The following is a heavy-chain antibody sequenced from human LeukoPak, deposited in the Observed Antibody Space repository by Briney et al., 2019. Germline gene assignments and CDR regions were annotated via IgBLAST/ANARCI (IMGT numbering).Heavy chain of an antibody. J-gene: IGHJ4*02. V-gene: IGHV3-48*03. CDR2: ITSSGSTI. CDR3: ARERFWAAVAMIYFDY. Sequence: PGGSLILSWVAAGFTFSSYKMNWGRQAPGGGLGWVSYITSSGSTIYYANSVKGRFTICRDNAKNSLYLQRSSLRAEDTAVYYGARERFWAAVAMIYFDYWGQGTLVTVSS. CDR1: GFTFSSYK. D-gene: IGHD6-19*01.